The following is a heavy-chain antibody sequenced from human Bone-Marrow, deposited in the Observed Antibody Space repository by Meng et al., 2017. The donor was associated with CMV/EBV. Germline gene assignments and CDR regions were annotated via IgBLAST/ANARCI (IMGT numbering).Heavy chain of an antibody. V-gene: IGHV1-24*01. CDR2: FDPEDGET. J-gene: IGHJ4*01. D-gene: IGHD3-10*01. CDR1: GYTLTELS. Sequence: ASVKVSCKVSGYTLTELSRHWVRQAPGKGLEWMGGFDPEDGETIYAQKFQGRVTMTEDTSTDTAYMELSRLRSDDTAVYYCARNRITMVRGVIIHFDYWGQGTLVTFSS. CDR3: ARNRITMVRGVIIHFDY.